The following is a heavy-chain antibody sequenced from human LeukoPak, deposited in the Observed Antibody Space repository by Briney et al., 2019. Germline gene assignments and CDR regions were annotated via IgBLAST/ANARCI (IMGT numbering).Heavy chain of an antibody. J-gene: IGHJ4*02. D-gene: IGHD6-19*01. V-gene: IGHV1-2*02. Sequence: ASVKVSCKASGYTFTGYFMHWVRQAPGQGLEWMGWINPNSGGTDYAQKFQGRVTMTRDTSIRTAYMELSRLRSDDTAVYYCARAIDSSGWYGYWGQGTLVTVSS. CDR2: INPNSGGT. CDR3: ARAIDSSGWYGY. CDR1: GYTFTGYF.